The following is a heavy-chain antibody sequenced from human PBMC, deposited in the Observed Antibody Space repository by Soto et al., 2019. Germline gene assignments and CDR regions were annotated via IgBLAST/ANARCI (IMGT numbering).Heavy chain of an antibody. D-gene: IGHD2-2*01. CDR2: INHSGST. CDR1: GGSFSGYY. CDR3: ARGAPPRRWPATIVVVPAAYDY. J-gene: IGHJ4*02. V-gene: IGHV4-34*01. Sequence: SETLSLTCAVYGGSFSGYYWSWIRQPPGKGLEWIGEINHSGSTNYNPSLKSRVTISVDTSKNQFSLKLSSVTAADTAVYYCARGAPPRRWPATIVVVPAAYDYWGQGTLVTVSS.